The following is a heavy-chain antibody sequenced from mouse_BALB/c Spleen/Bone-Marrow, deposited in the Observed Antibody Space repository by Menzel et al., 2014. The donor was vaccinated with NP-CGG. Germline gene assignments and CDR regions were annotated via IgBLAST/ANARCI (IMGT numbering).Heavy chain of an antibody. D-gene: IGHD1-2*01. V-gene: IGHV1-20*02. CDR2: INPYNGDT. CDR3: ASSFITTAYYFDY. CDR1: GYSLTGYF. J-gene: IGHJ2*01. Sequence: VQLQQSGLELVKPGASVKISCKASGYSLTGYFMNWVMQSHGKSLEWIGRINPYNGDTFYNQKFKGKATLTVDKSSSTAHMELRSLASEDSAVYYCASSFITTAYYFDYWGQGTTLTVSS.